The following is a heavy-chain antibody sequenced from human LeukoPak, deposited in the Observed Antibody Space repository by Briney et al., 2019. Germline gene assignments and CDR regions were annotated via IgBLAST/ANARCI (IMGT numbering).Heavy chain of an antibody. CDR1: GFTFSNHG. J-gene: IGHJ4*02. Sequence: HSGGSLRLSCAASGFTFSNHGMHWVRQAPGMGLEWVALILYDGSNEYYADSVQGRFTISRDSSRNTLYLQMNSLRAEDTAVYYCAKDGTGGYYYLDYWGQGTLVTVSS. V-gene: IGHV3-30*18. CDR3: AKDGTGGYYYLDY. CDR2: ILYDGSNE. D-gene: IGHD3-22*01.